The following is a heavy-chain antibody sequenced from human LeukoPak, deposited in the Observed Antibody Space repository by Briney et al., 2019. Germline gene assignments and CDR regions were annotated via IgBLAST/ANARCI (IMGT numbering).Heavy chain of an antibody. D-gene: IGHD6-19*01. Sequence: ASVKVSCKASGYTFTTYGISWVRQAPGQGLEWMGWISAYNGNTDYAQKLQGRVTMATDTSTSTAYMELRSLRSDDTAVYYCARDQSYSSAWAVDWGQGTLVTVSS. J-gene: IGHJ4*02. CDR1: GYTFTTYG. V-gene: IGHV1-18*01. CDR3: ARDQSYSSAWAVD. CDR2: ISAYNGNT.